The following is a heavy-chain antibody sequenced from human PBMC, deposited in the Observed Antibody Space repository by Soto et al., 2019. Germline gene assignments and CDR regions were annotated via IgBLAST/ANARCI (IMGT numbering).Heavy chain of an antibody. V-gene: IGHV3-15*07. CDR1: GFTFSNAW. CDR3: TSSSAPRCPYCYFGMDV. D-gene: IGHD2-15*01. Sequence: EVQLVESGGGLVKPGGSLRLSCAASGFTFSNAWMNWVRQASGKGLEWVGRIKSRTDGGTTDYAAPVKGRFTISRDDPENRQYLQMNSLKTEDTAVYYCTSSSAPRCPYCYFGMDVWGQGTTVTVSS. CDR2: IKSRTDGGTT. J-gene: IGHJ6*02.